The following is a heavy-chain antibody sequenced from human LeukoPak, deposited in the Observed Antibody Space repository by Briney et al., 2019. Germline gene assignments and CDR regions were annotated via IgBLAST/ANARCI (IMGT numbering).Heavy chain of an antibody. CDR3: ARVTYGYDY. CDR1: GFSFSSYG. CDR2: ITPNGGTT. V-gene: IGHV3-64*01. Sequence: GGSLRLSCAASGFSFSSYGLHWVRQAPGKGLGYVSAITPNGGTTYYANSVKGRFTISRDNSKNMLYLQMGSLTTEDMAVYYCARVTYGYDYWGQGTLVTVSS. D-gene: IGHD5-18*01. J-gene: IGHJ4*02.